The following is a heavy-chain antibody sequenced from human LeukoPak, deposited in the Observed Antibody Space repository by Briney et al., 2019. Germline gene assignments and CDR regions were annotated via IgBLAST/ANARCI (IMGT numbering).Heavy chain of an antibody. D-gene: IGHD5-24*01. CDR3: ARHRDKGAPRWLQSPKSNRPVYFDY. CDR1: GGSFSGYY. Sequence: SETLSLTCAVYGGSFSGYYWSWIRQPPGKGLEWIGEINHSGSTNYNPSLKSRVTISVDTSKNQFSLKLSSVTAADTAVYYCARHRDKGAPRWLQSPKSNRPVYFDYWGQGTLVTVSS. V-gene: IGHV4-34*01. J-gene: IGHJ4*02. CDR2: INHSGST.